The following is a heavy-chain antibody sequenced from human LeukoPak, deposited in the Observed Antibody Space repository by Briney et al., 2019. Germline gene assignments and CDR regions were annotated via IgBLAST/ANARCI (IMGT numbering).Heavy chain of an antibody. D-gene: IGHD3-10*01. Sequence: PGGSLRLSCAASGFTFSSYAMHWVRQAPGKGLEWVAVISYDGSNKYYADSVKGRFTISRDNAKNSLYLQMNSLRAEDTAVYWCAREAGGGEEWYFDLWGRGTRVTVSS. CDR3: AREAGGGEEWYFDL. J-gene: IGHJ2*01. CDR2: ISYDGSNK. CDR1: GFTFSSYA. V-gene: IGHV3-30-3*01.